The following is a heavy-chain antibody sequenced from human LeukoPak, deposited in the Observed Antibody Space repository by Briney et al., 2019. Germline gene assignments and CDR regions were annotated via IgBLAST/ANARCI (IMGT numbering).Heavy chain of an antibody. CDR3: AKGTRWSLDY. D-gene: IGHD2-2*01. V-gene: IGHV3-74*01. CDR1: GNYW. Sequence: GGSLRLSCAASGNYWMRWVRQAPGKGLVWVSHINSDGSWTSYADSVKGRFTISKDNAKNTVYLQMNSLRVEDTAVYYCAKGTRWSLDYWGQGTLVTVSS. J-gene: IGHJ4*02. CDR2: INSDGSWT.